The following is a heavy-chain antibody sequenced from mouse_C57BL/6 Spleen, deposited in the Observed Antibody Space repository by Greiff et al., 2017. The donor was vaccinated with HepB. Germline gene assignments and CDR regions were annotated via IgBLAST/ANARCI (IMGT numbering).Heavy chain of an antibody. D-gene: IGHD2-2*01. Sequence: EVKLMESEGGLVQPGSSMKLSCTASGFTFSDYYMAWVRQVPEKGLEWVANINYDGSSTYYLDSLKSRFIISRDNAKNILYLQMSSLKSEDTATYYCAREAWLGYFDYWGQSTTLTVSS. CDR1: GFTFSDYY. J-gene: IGHJ2*01. CDR2: INYDGSST. V-gene: IGHV5-16*01. CDR3: AREAWLGYFDY.